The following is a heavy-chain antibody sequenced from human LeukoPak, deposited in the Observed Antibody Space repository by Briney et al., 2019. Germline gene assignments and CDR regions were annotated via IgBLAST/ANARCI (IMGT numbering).Heavy chain of an antibody. CDR3: ARGISGSYYDY. CDR2: ISAYNGNT. D-gene: IGHD1-26*01. V-gene: IGHV1-18*01. Sequence: GAAVKVSCKASGYAFISYGLSWVRPPPGRGVEGMGWISAYNGNTHHAQNLQGRVTMTTDTSTSTAYMELRILRSDDTAVYYCARGISGSYYDYWGQRTLDTVSS. J-gene: IGHJ4*02. CDR1: GYAFISYG.